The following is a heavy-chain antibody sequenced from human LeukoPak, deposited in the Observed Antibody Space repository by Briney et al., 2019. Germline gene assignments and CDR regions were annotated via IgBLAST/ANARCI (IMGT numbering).Heavy chain of an antibody. V-gene: IGHV3-66*02. Sequence: GGSLRLSCAASGFTVSSNYKSWVRQAPGKGLEWVSVIYSGGGTDYADSVKGRFTISRDNSKNTLYLQMNSLRAEDTAVYYCARAVGVTAIHNAFDIWGQGTMVTVSS. J-gene: IGHJ3*02. CDR2: IYSGGGT. CDR1: GFTVSSNY. CDR3: ARAVGVTAIHNAFDI. D-gene: IGHD2-21*02.